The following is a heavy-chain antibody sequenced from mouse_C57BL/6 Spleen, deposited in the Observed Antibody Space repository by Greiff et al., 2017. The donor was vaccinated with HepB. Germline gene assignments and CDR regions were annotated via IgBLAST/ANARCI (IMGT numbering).Heavy chain of an antibody. D-gene: IGHD1-1*01. Sequence: EVKLVESGGCLVKPGGSLKLSCAASGFTFSSYAMSWVRQTPEKRLEWVATISDGGSYTYYPDNVKGRFTISRDNAKNNLYLQMSHLKSEDTAMYYCAREYYGSSLAWFAYWGQGTLVTVSA. CDR2: ISDGGSYT. CDR1: GFTFSSYA. V-gene: IGHV5-4*01. J-gene: IGHJ3*01. CDR3: AREYYGSSLAWFAY.